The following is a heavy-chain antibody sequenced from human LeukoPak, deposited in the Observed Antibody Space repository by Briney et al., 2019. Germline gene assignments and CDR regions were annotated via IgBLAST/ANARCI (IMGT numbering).Heavy chain of an antibody. D-gene: IGHD3-3*01. V-gene: IGHV4-34*01. CDR2: INHSGST. J-gene: IGHJ6*03. CDR3: ARLLTRVEPIFGVVHVYMDV. Sequence: SETLSLTCAVYGGSFSGYYWSWIRQPPGKGLEWIGEINHSGSTNYNPSLKSRVTISVDTSKNQFSLKLSSVTAADTAVYYCARLLTRVEPIFGVVHVYMDVWGKGTTVTVSS. CDR1: GGSFSGYY.